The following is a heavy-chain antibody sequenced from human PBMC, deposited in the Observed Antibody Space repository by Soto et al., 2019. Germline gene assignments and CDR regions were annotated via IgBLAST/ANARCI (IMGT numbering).Heavy chain of an antibody. J-gene: IGHJ4*02. V-gene: IGHV3-48*02. D-gene: IGHD3-22*01. CDR2: ISSSSSTI. CDR3: ARDYDSSGSVSSRPFDY. CDR1: GFTFSSYS. Sequence: PGGSLRLSCAASGFTFSSYSMNWVRQAPGKGLEWVSYISSSSSTIYYADSVKGRFTISRDNAKNSLYLQMNSLRDEDTAVYYCARDYDSSGSVSSRPFDYWGQGTLVTVSS.